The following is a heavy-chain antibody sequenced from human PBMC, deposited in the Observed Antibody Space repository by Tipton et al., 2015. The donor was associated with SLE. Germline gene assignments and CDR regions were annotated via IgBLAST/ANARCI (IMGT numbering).Heavy chain of an antibody. CDR1: GGSISSSSYY. Sequence: TLSLTCTVSGGSISSSSYYWGWIRQPPGKGLEWIGSIYYSGSTYYNPSLKSRVTISVDTSKNQFSLKLSSVTAADTAVYYCARTIFGLGFDLWGRGTLVTVSS. V-gene: IGHV4-39*07. D-gene: IGHD3-3*01. CDR3: ARTIFGLGFDL. CDR2: IYYSGST. J-gene: IGHJ2*01.